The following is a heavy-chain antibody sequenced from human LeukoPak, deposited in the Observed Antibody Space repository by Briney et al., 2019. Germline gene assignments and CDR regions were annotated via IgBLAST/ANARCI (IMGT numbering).Heavy chain of an antibody. Sequence: ASVKVSCKASGYTFTGYYMHWVRQAPGQGLEWMGWINPNSGGTNYAQKFQGRVTMTRDTSISTAYMELSRLRSDDTAVYYCARDRIGFSVTTFFYYYGMDVWGQGTTVTVSS. CDR2: INPNSGGT. CDR3: ARDRIGFSVTTFFYYYGMDV. CDR1: GYTFTGYY. D-gene: IGHD4-17*01. V-gene: IGHV1-2*02. J-gene: IGHJ6*02.